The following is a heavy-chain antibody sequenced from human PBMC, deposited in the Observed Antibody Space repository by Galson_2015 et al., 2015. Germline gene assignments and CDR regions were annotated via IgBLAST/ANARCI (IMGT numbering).Heavy chain of an antibody. CDR1: GFTFRDYS. CDR3: ARDANRGGEFDY. Sequence: SLRLSCAASGFTFRDYSMNWVRQAPGKGLEWISYISNGGSTIYYADSVKGRFTISRDNAKNSLYLQMNSLRADDTAVYYCARDANRGGEFDYWGQGALVTVSS. D-gene: IGHD1-14*01. V-gene: IGHV3-48*01. CDR2: ISNGGSTI. J-gene: IGHJ4*02.